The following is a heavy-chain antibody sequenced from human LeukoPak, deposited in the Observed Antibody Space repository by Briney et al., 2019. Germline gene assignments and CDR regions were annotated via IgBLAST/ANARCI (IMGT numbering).Heavy chain of an antibody. CDR1: GGSISSYY. V-gene: IGHV4-4*07. Sequence: PSETLSLTCTVSGGSISSYYWSWIRQPAGKGLEWIGRIYTSGSTNYNPSLKTRLTMSVDTSKNQFSLKLSSVTAADTAVYYCARLITGTTTAFDIWGQGTMVTVSS. J-gene: IGHJ3*02. CDR3: ARLITGTTTAFDI. CDR2: IYTSGST. D-gene: IGHD1-7*01.